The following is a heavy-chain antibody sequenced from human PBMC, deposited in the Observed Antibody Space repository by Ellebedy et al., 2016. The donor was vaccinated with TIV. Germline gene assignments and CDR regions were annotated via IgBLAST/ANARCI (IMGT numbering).Heavy chain of an antibody. V-gene: IGHV3-13*05. J-gene: IGHJ6*02. CDR2: VGTAGDP. CDR3: VRGSRTVGGIYYYNGMDV. Sequence: GESLKISCAASGFTFSSYDMHLVRQPTGKGLEWVSAVGTAGDPYYPDSVKGRFTISRENAKNSLYLQMNSLRAGDTAVYYCVRGSRTVGGIYYYNGMDVWGQGTTVTVSS. D-gene: IGHD3-10*01. CDR1: GFTFSSYD.